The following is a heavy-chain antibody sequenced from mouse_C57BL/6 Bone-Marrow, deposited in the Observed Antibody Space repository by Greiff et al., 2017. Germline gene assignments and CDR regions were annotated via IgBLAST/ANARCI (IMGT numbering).Heavy chain of an antibody. V-gene: IGHV10-3*01. CDR3: VRERVGYGNYPYYAMDY. CDR2: IRSKSSNYAT. Sequence: EVQRVESGGGLVQPKGSLKLSCAASGFTFNTYAMHWVRQAPGKGLEWVARIRSKSSNYATYYADSVKDRFTISRDDSQSMLYLQMNNLKTEDTAMYYCVRERVGYGNYPYYAMDYWGQGTSVTVSS. CDR1: GFTFNTYA. D-gene: IGHD2-1*01. J-gene: IGHJ4*01.